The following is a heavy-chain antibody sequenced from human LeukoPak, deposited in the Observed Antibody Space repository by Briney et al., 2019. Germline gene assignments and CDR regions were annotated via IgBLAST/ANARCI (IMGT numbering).Heavy chain of an antibody. Sequence: ASVKVSCKASGYSLTSHCMHWVRQAPGQGLEWMGIINPTGGSPSYAQKFQGRVTMTRDTSTSTVSMELSSLRSEDTAVYYCARDGGSHDFDYWGQGTLVTVSS. CDR3: ARDGGSHDFDY. D-gene: IGHD1-26*01. CDR1: GYSLTSHC. V-gene: IGHV1-46*01. CDR2: INPTGGSP. J-gene: IGHJ4*02.